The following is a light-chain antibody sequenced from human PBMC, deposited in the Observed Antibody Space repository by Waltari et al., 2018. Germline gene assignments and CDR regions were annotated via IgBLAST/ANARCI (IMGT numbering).Light chain of an antibody. CDR2: DVT. Sequence: QSALTQPASVSGSPGQSITISCTGTNSDLGASNYVSWYQQPPGKAPTLIIFDVTFLSSVFSRRFSGSKSGNTASLTVSGLQAEDEADYFCASYRGSALELFGGGTRLTVL. V-gene: IGLV2-14*03. CDR3: ASYRGSALEL. CDR1: NSDLGASNY. J-gene: IGLJ3*02.